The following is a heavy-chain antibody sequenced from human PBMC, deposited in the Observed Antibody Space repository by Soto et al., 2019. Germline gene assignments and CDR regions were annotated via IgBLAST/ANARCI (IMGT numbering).Heavy chain of an antibody. J-gene: IGHJ3*02. CDR3: AREEYDYGDYSAFEI. D-gene: IGHD4-17*01. V-gene: IGHV3-48*01. CDR2: ISSSSSTI. CDR1: GFTFSSYS. Sequence: GGSLRLSCAASGFTFSSYSMNWVRQAPGKGLEWVSYISSSSSTIYYADSVKGRFTISRDNAKNSLYLQMNSLRAEDTAVYYCAREEYDYGDYSAFEIWGQGTMVTVSS.